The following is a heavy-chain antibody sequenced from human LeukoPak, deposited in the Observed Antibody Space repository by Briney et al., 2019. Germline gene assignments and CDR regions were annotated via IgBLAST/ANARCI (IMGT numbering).Heavy chain of an antibody. CDR2: ITSSGVET. V-gene: IGHV3-64D*06. J-gene: IGHJ4*02. Sequence: GGSLRLSCSASQFTFNAHALHWVRQAPGRGLEHLSAITSSGVETYYADSVKGRFTISRDNSKDTLYLQVSSLGPEDTATYYCVKDMSKYFDWAPYYFDSWGQGTLVTVSS. D-gene: IGHD3-9*01. CDR3: VKDMSKYFDWAPYYFDS. CDR1: QFTFNAHA.